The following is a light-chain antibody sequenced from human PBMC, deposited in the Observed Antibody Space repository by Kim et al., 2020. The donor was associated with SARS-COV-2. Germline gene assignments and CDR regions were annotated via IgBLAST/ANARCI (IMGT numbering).Light chain of an antibody. CDR1: SGEVGSYNF. CDR2: DVS. Sequence: SLTITSTGTSGEVGSYNFVSWYQQNPRKAPKLLIYDVSNRPSGVSSRFTGSKSVNTASLTISGLQAEDEADYYCSSYTSSNTCVFGIGTKVTVL. J-gene: IGLJ1*01. CDR3: SSYTSSNTCV. V-gene: IGLV2-14*03.